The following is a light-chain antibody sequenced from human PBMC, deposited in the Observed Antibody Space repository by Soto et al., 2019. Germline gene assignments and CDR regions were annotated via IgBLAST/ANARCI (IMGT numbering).Light chain of an antibody. CDR1: QSVSRSY. V-gene: IGKV3-20*01. Sequence: EIVLTQSPGALSLSPGERVTLSCRARQSVSRSYLAWYQQKPGQAPRLPMYGASSRATGIPDRFSGSGSGTDFTLTISRLEPEDFAMYYCQQYGSSPITFGQGTRLEIK. CDR3: QQYGSSPIT. CDR2: GAS. J-gene: IGKJ5*01.